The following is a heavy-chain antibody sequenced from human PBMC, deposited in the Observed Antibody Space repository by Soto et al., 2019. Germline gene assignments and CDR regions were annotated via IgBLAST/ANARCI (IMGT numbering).Heavy chain of an antibody. CDR2: IIPIFGTA. V-gene: IGHV1-69*13. D-gene: IGHD3-3*01. CDR1: GGTFSSYA. CDR3: AMARADFWSGYYGTIEDYYYGMDV. J-gene: IGHJ6*02. Sequence: GASVKVSCKASGGTFSSYAISWVRQAPGQGLEWMGGIIPIFGTANYAQKFQGRVTITADESTSTAYMELSSLRSEDTAVYYCAMARADFWSGYYGTIEDYYYGMDVWGQGTTVTVSS.